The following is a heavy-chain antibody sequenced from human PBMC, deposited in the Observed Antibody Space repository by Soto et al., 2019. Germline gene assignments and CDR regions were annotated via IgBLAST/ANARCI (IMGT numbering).Heavy chain of an antibody. CDR3: ARAGGGYSYYFDY. CDR2: ISSSGSTI. V-gene: IGHV3-48*03. Sequence: EVQLVESGGGLVQPGGSLRLSCAASGFTFSSYEMNWVRQAPGKGLEWVSYISSSGSTIYYADSVKGRFTISRDNAKNSLYLQMNSLRAEDTAVYYCARAGGGYSYYFDYWGQGTLVTVSS. CDR1: GFTFSSYE. J-gene: IGHJ4*02. D-gene: IGHD3-22*01.